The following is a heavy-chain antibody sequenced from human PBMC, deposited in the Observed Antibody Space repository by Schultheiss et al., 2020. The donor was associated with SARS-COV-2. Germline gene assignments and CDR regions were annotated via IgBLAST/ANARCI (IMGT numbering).Heavy chain of an antibody. CDR3: ARCNYDFWSGYYYGMDV. Sequence: ASVKVSCKASGYTFTGYYMHWVRQAPGQGLEWMGRINPNSGGTNYAQKFQGRVTMTRDTSISTAYMELSRLRSDDTAVYYCARCNYDFWSGYYYGMDVWGQGTTVTVSS. D-gene: IGHD3-3*01. CDR2: INPNSGGT. V-gene: IGHV1-2*06. J-gene: IGHJ6*02. CDR1: GYTFTGYY.